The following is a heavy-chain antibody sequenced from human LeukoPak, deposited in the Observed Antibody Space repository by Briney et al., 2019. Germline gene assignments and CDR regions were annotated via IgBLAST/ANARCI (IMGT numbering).Heavy chain of an antibody. J-gene: IGHJ3*02. CDR2: ISSSSSTI. Sequence: PGGSLRLSCAASGFTFSSYSMNWVRQAPGKGLERVSYISSSSSTIYYADSVKGRFTISRDNAKNSLYLQMNSLRAEDPAVYYCARDPAIWFGEYGAFDIWGQGTMVTVSS. CDR3: ARDPAIWFGEYGAFDI. CDR1: GFTFSSYS. D-gene: IGHD3-10*01. V-gene: IGHV3-48*01.